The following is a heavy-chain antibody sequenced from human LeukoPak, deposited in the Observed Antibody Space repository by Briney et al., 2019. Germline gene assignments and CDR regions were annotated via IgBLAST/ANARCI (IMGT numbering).Heavy chain of an antibody. CDR2: ISYDGSNK. CDR3: AKSETLKWFGGNTPYAFDI. J-gene: IGHJ3*02. D-gene: IGHD3-10*01. Sequence: GGSLRLSCAASGFTFSSYGMHWVRQAPGKGLEWVAVISYDGSNKYYADSVKGRFTISRDNSKNTLYLQMNSLRAEDTAVYYCAKSETLKWFGGNTPYAFDIWGQGTMVTVSS. CDR1: GFTFSSYG. V-gene: IGHV3-30*18.